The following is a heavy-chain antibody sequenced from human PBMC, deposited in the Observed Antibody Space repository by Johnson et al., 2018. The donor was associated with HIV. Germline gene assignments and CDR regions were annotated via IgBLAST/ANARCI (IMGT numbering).Heavy chain of an antibody. CDR1: GFTFDDYG. J-gene: IGHJ3*02. D-gene: IGHD2-15*01. CDR3: ARGSRYCSGGSCPEAFDI. V-gene: IGHV3-20*04. Sequence: VQLVESWGGLVKPGGSLRLSCAASGFTFDDYGMSWVRQAPGKGLEWVSGINWNGGSTGYADSVKGRFPISRDNAKNSLYLQMNSLRAEDTALYFCARGSRYCSGGSCPEAFDIWGQGTMVTVSS. CDR2: INWNGGST.